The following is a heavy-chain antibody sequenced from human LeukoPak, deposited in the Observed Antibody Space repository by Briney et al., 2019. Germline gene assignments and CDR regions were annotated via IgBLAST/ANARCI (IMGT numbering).Heavy chain of an antibody. J-gene: IGHJ3*02. CDR3: ARERTDVIVVVITAGGGAFDI. CDR2: IYYSGST. V-gene: IGHV4-39*07. CDR1: GGSISSSSYY. D-gene: IGHD3-22*01. Sequence: PSETLSLTCTVSGGSISSSSYYWGWIRQPPGKGLEWIGSIYYSGSTYYNPSLKSRVTISVDTSKNQFSLKLSSVTAADTAVYYCARERTDVIVVVITAGGGAFDIWGQGTMVTVSS.